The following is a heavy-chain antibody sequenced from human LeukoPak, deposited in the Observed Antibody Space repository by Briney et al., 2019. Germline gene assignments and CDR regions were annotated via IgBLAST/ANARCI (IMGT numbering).Heavy chain of an antibody. D-gene: IGHD3-22*01. Sequence: ASVKVSCKVSGGTFSSCAISWVRQAPGQGLEWMGRIIPIVGTGRYAQALQGRITITTDESASTAYMELSSLSSEDTAVYYCAREGSDFYDDSVHFEYWGQGTPVTVSS. J-gene: IGHJ4*02. CDR3: AREGSDFYDDSVHFEY. CDR1: GGTFSSCA. V-gene: IGHV1-69*05. CDR2: IIPIVGTG.